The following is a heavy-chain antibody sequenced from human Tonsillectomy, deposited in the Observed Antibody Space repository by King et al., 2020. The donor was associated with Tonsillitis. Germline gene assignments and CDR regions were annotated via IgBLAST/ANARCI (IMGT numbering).Heavy chain of an antibody. V-gene: IGHV3-23*04. J-gene: IGHJ4*02. CDR1: GFTFRNYA. CDR3: AKALDYDYIWGTYSY. Sequence: VQLVESGGGLVQPGGSLRLSCAVSGFTFRNYAMSWVRQAPGKGLQWVSSINDSGHTTYYADSVKGRFTISRDSSKNTLFLQMNSLRAEDTAVYFCAKALDYDYIWGTYSYCGQGTLVTVAS. CDR2: INDSGHTT. D-gene: IGHD3-16*01.